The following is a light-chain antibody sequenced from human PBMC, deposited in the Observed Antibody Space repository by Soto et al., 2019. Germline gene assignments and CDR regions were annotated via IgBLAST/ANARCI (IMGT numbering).Light chain of an antibody. CDR1: QSISTY. Sequence: DIQMTHSPSSLSASVGDRVTITFRSIQSISTYLHWYQQKPGKAPNLLIYAASTLQSGVPSRFSGSGSGTDFTLTISSLQPEDFATYFCQHGYSTPLTFGGGTKVDIK. CDR3: QHGYSTPLT. CDR2: AAS. J-gene: IGKJ4*01. V-gene: IGKV1-39*01.